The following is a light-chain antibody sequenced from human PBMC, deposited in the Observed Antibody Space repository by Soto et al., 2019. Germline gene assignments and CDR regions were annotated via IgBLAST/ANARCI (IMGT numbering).Light chain of an antibody. CDR2: EVS. Sequence: QSALTQPASVSGSDGQSITISCTGTSSDVGGYNYVSWYQQHPGKAPKLMIYEVSNRPSGVSNRFSGAKSDNTASLTISGLQGDDEADYYCSSYVGSKSFVFGGGTKLTVL. CDR3: SSYVGSKSFV. CDR1: SSDVGGYNY. J-gene: IGLJ3*02. V-gene: IGLV2-14*01.